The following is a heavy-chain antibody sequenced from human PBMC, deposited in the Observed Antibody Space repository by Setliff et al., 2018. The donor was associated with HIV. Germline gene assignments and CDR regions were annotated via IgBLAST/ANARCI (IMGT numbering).Heavy chain of an antibody. J-gene: IGHJ5*02. D-gene: IGHD3-3*01. CDR3: ARLRGSYDFSNWFDP. CDR2: IYYSGST. V-gene: IGHV4-59*11. Sequence: KPSETLSLTCTVSGGSIRSHYWSWIRQPPGKRLEWIGYIYYSGSTNYNPSLKSRVTISVDTAKNQFSLRLSSVTAADTAVDYCARLRGSYDFSNWFDPWGQGTQVNVSS. CDR1: GGSIRSHY.